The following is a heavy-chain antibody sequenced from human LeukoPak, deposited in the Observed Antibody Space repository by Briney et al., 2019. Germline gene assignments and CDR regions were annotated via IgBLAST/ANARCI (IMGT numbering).Heavy chain of an antibody. Sequence: GRSLRLSCAASGFTFSSYAMHWVRQAPGKGLEWVAVISYDGSNKYYADSVKGRFTISRDNSKNTLYLQMNSLRAEDTAVYYCARPYYYGSGRAWDYFDYWGQGTLVTVSS. J-gene: IGHJ4*02. CDR2: ISYDGSNK. V-gene: IGHV3-30-3*01. D-gene: IGHD3-10*01. CDR3: ARPYYYGSGRAWDYFDY. CDR1: GFTFSSYA.